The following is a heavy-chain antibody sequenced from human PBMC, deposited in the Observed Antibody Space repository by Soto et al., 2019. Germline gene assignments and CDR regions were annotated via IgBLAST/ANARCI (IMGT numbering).Heavy chain of an antibody. CDR2: IYYSGST. Sequence: SETLSLTCTVSGGSISSYYWSWIRQPPGKGLEWIGYIYYSGSTNYNPSLKSRVTISVDRSKNQFSLKLSSVTAADTAVYYCARVPYDSSDSHLYYFDYWGQGTLVTVSS. D-gene: IGHD3-22*01. CDR3: ARVPYDSSDSHLYYFDY. J-gene: IGHJ4*02. V-gene: IGHV4-59*01. CDR1: GGSISSYY.